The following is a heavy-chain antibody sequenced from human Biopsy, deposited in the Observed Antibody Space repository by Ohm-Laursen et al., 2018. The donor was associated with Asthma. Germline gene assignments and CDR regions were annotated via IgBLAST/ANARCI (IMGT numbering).Heavy chain of an antibody. J-gene: IGHJ6*02. V-gene: IGHV1-18*01. CDR1: GYTFNSAG. CDR2: ISVYNGNT. D-gene: IGHD3-10*01. Sequence: SVKVSCKTSGYTFNSAGITWVRQAPGQGLEWMGWISVYNGNTKVAQKLQDRVNMITDTSTSTAYMELRSLRSDDTAAYFCARAVDYSHYYGIDVWGQGTTVTVS. CDR3: ARAVDYSHYYGIDV.